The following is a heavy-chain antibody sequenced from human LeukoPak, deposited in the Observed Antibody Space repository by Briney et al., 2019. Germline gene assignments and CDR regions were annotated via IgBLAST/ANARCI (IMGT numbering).Heavy chain of an antibody. CDR2: ISGSGGST. CDR3: AKGRDYYDSSGPTFDY. D-gene: IGHD3-22*01. Sequence: GGSLRLSCAASGFTFSSYAMSCVRQPAGKGLEWVSAISGSGGSTYYADSVKGRFTISRDNSKNTLYLQMNSLRAEDTAVYYCAKGRDYYDSSGPTFDYWGQGTLVTVSS. CDR1: GFTFSSYA. J-gene: IGHJ4*02. V-gene: IGHV3-23*01.